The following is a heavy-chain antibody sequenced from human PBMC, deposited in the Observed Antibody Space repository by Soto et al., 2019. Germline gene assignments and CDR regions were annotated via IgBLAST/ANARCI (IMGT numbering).Heavy chain of an antibody. J-gene: IGHJ4*02. CDR3: GKGSGSARPYYFDS. CDR2: IGTGGTST. CDR1: GFAFRGST. V-gene: IGHV3-23*01. Sequence: GGSLRLSCAASGFAFRGSTMSWVRRAPGEGLEWVSAIGTGGTSTYYADSVKGRFTISRDNSKNTLYMQMNSLRAEDTATYHCGKGSGSARPYYFDSWGQGALVTVSS.